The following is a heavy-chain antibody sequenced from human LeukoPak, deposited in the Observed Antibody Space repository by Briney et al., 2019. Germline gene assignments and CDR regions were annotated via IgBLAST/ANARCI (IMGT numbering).Heavy chain of an antibody. CDR1: GFTFSSYA. D-gene: IGHD3-16*01. J-gene: IGHJ4*02. Sequence: PGGSLRLSCAASGFTFSSYAMSWVRQAPGKGLEWVANIKQDGSEKYYVDSVKGRFTISRDNAKNSLYLQMNSLRAEDTAVYYCARDPDFTFGGVKDYWGQGTLVTVSS. CDR2: IKQDGSEK. CDR3: ARDPDFTFGGVKDY. V-gene: IGHV3-7*01.